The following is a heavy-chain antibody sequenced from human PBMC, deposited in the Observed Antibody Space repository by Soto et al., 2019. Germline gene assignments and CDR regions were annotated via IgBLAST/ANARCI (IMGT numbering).Heavy chain of an antibody. Sequence: PGGSLRLSCAASGFTFSDYYMSWIRQAPGKGLEWVSYISSSGSTIYYADSVKGRFTISRDNAKNSLYLQMNSLRAEDTAVYYCARAPGSGSYYTSWFDPWGQGTLVTVSS. CDR2: ISSSGSTI. J-gene: IGHJ5*02. CDR1: GFTFSDYY. CDR3: ARAPGSGSYYTSWFDP. V-gene: IGHV3-11*01. D-gene: IGHD3-10*01.